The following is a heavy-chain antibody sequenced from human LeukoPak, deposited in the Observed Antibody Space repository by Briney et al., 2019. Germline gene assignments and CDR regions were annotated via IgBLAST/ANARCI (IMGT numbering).Heavy chain of an antibody. CDR1: GFSFSDYY. Sequence: PGGSLRPSCAASGFSFSDYYMNWIRQAPGKGLEWVSYSSSSGSSTYYADSVKGRFTISRDYAKNALFLQMNSLRAEDTAVYYCTAAPNTTPGSLGHWGQGTLVTVSS. J-gene: IGHJ4*02. V-gene: IGHV3-11*01. D-gene: IGHD6-25*01. CDR3: TAAPNTTPGSLGH. CDR2: SSSSGSST.